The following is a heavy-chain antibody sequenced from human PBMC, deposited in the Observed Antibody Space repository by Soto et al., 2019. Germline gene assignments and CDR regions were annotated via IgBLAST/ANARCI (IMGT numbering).Heavy chain of an antibody. D-gene: IGHD3-9*01. CDR1: GYSFTSYW. CDR3: LADQFVDYYYYMDV. CDR2: IYPGDSDT. J-gene: IGHJ6*03. V-gene: IGHV5-51*01. Sequence: PGESLKISCKGSGYSFTSYWIGWVRQMTGKGLEWMGIIYPGDSDTRYSPSFQGQVTISADKSISTAADTAIYYCARTVLGPDILADQFVDYYYYMDVWGQGTTVTVSS.